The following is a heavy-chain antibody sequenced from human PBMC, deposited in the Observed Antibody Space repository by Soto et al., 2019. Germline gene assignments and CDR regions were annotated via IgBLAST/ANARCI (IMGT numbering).Heavy chain of an antibody. Sequence: PVGSLRLSCAASGFTFSSYGMHWVRQAPGKGLEWVAVISYDGSNKYYADSVKGRFTISRDNSKNTLYLQMNSLRAEDTAVYYCAKDLDGDFAASHYYYYGMDVWGQGTTVTVSS. J-gene: IGHJ6*02. CDR3: AKDLDGDFAASHYYYYGMDV. D-gene: IGHD4-17*01. V-gene: IGHV3-30*18. CDR1: GFTFSSYG. CDR2: ISYDGSNK.